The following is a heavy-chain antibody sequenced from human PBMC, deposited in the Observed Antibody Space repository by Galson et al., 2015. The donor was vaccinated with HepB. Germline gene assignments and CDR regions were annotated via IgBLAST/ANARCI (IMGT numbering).Heavy chain of an antibody. CDR2: ISYDGSNK. Sequence: SLRLSCAASGFTFSDHGMHWVRQAPGKGLEWVALISYDGSNKYYADSVKGRITISRDNSKNTLYLQMNSLRAEDTAVYYCAKDFLSGGYYSYYFDYWGQGTLVTVS. J-gene: IGHJ4*02. CDR3: AKDFLSGGYYSYYFDY. D-gene: IGHD3-22*01. CDR1: GFTFSDHG. V-gene: IGHV3-30*18.